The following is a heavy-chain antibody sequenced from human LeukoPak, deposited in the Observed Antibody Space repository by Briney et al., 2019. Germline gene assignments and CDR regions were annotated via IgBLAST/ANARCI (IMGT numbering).Heavy chain of an antibody. CDR3: VRYSGDADY. J-gene: IGHJ4*02. CDR2: IRSKVYGGTT. V-gene: IGHV3-49*03. D-gene: IGHD5-12*01. CDR1: GFTFGDYA. Sequence: GGSLRLSCTASGFTFGDYAMSWFRQAPGKGLEWVGFIRSKVYGGTTEYAASVKGRSTISRDDSKSIAYLQMNSLKSEDTAVYYCVRYSGDADYWGQGTLVTVSS.